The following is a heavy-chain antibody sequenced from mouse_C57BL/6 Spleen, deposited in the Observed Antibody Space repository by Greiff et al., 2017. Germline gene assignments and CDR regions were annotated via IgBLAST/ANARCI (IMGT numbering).Heavy chain of an antibody. CDR3: AKHSGYSPYYYAMDY. V-gene: IGHV2-9*01. J-gene: IGHJ4*01. CDR2: IWGGGST. CDR1: GFSLTSYG. D-gene: IGHD2-3*01. Sequence: QVQLKESGPGLVAPSQSLSITCTVSGFSLTSYGVAWVRQPPGKGLEWLGVIWGGGSTNYNSALMSRLSISKDNSKSQVFLKMNSLQTDDTAMYYCAKHSGYSPYYYAMDYWGQGTSVTVSS.